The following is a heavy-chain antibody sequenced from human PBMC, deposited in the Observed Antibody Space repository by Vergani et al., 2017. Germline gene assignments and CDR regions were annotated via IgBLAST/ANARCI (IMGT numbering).Heavy chain of an antibody. CDR3: ARDGGAGTIYYGMDV. Sequence: VQLLESGGGLVQPGGSLRLSCAASGFTFSSYGMHWVRQAPGKGLEWVAVIWYDGSNKYYADSVKGRFTISRDNSKNTLYLQMNSLRAEDTAVYYCARDGGAGTIYYGMDVWGQGTTVTVSS. CDR1: GFTFSSYG. D-gene: IGHD1-7*01. V-gene: IGHV3-33*08. CDR2: IWYDGSNK. J-gene: IGHJ6*02.